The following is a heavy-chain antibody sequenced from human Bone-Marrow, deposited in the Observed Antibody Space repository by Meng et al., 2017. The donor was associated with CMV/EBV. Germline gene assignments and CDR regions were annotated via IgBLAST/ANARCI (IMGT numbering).Heavy chain of an antibody. CDR1: GGSISSYY. CDR2: IYYSGST. D-gene: IGHD3-3*01. Sequence: GSLRLSCTVSGGSISSYYWSWIRQPPGKGLEWIGYIYYSGSTNYNPSLKSRVTISVDTSKNQFSLKLSSVTAADTAVYYCARDTSGPYYYYGMDVWGQGTTVTVYS. J-gene: IGHJ6*02. V-gene: IGHV4-59*01. CDR3: ARDTSGPYYYYGMDV.